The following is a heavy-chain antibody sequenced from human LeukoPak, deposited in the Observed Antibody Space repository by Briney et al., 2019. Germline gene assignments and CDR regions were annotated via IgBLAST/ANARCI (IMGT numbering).Heavy chain of an antibody. CDR3: ARGYYDILTGYLGGHWFDP. Sequence: GGSLRLSCAASGFTFSSYSMNWVRQAPGKGLEWVSYISSSSSTIYYADSVKGRFTISRDNAKNSLYLQMNSLRAEDTAVYYCARGYYDILTGYLGGHWFDPWGQGTLVTVSS. D-gene: IGHD3-9*01. CDR1: GFTFSSYS. J-gene: IGHJ5*02. CDR2: ISSSSSTI. V-gene: IGHV3-48*04.